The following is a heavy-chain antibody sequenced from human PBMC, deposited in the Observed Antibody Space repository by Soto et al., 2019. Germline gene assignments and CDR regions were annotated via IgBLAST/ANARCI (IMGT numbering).Heavy chain of an antibody. Sequence: ASVKVSCKASGYTFTSYDINWVRQATGQGLEWMGWMNPNSGNTGYAQKFQGRVTMTRNTSISTAYMELSRLRSEDTAVYYCAGLPGYCTNGVCSMYNWFDPWGQGTLVTVSS. CDR1: GYTFTSYD. V-gene: IGHV1-8*01. CDR3: AGLPGYCTNGVCSMYNWFDP. CDR2: MNPNSGNT. D-gene: IGHD2-8*01. J-gene: IGHJ5*02.